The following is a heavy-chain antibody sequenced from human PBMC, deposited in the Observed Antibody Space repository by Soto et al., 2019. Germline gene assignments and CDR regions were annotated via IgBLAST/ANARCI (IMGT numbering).Heavy chain of an antibody. CDR3: ASPGYYDSSGYYYRPDI. V-gene: IGHV5-10-1*01. CDR2: IDPSDSYT. Sequence: PXESLKVSWKGSGYSFTSYWNSWVRQMPGKGLEWMGRIDPSDSYTNYSPSFQGHVTISADKSISTAYLQWSSLKASDTAMYYCASPGYYDSSGYYYRPDIWGQGTMLTVSS. J-gene: IGHJ3*02. CDR1: GYSFTSYW. D-gene: IGHD3-22*01.